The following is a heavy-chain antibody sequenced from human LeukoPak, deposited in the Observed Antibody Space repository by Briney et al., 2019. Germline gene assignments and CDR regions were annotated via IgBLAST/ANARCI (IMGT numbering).Heavy chain of an antibody. J-gene: IGHJ5*02. Sequence: GGSLRLSCVASGFTFSNSWMHWVRHAPGKGLVWVARINSDGSSTTYADSVKGRFTISRDNAKNTLYLQMNSLRVDDTAEYYCTRAYQQHLINWFDLWGQGTLVTVSS. V-gene: IGHV3-74*03. CDR3: TRAYQQHLINWFDL. D-gene: IGHD6-13*01. CDR2: INSDGSST. CDR1: GFTFSNSW.